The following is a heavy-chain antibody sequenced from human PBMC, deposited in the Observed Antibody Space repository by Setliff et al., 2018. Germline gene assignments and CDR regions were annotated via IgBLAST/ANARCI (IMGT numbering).Heavy chain of an antibody. Sequence: GASVKVSCKASGYSFSFFGITWVRQAPGQGLEWMGLIHPGGGSSSPAEKFEGRVTMTRDTSTSTVYMELSSLTSEDTAMYYCARIGPSNWGIRGYNWLDPWGQGTLVTVSS. J-gene: IGHJ5*02. CDR2: IHPGGGSS. CDR1: GYSFSFFG. CDR3: ARIGPSNWGIRGYNWLDP. D-gene: IGHD3-10*01. V-gene: IGHV1-46*01.